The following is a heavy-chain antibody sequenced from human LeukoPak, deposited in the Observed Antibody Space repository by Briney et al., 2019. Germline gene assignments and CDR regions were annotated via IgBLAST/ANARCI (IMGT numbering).Heavy chain of an antibody. J-gene: IGHJ4*02. CDR3: ARVPPHLFWSGPFDY. Sequence: GGSLRLSCAASGFTFSSYWMSWVRQAPGKGLEWVANIKQDGSEKYYVDSVKGRFTISRDNAKNSLYLQMNSLRAEDTAVYYCARVPPHLFWSGPFDYWGQGTLVTVSS. CDR2: IKQDGSEK. CDR1: GFTFSSYW. D-gene: IGHD3-3*01. V-gene: IGHV3-7*01.